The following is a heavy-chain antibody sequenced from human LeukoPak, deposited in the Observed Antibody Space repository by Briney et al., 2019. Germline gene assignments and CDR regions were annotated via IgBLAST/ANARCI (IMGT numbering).Heavy chain of an antibody. CDR2: IYNGGNT. J-gene: IGHJ4*02. CDR3: AAGPWELDF. V-gene: IGHV4-4*09. CDR1: GVSINTYY. D-gene: IGHD1-26*01. Sequence: SETLSLTCTVSGVSINTYYASWIRQAPGKGLEFIGFIYNGGNTNYNPSLKSRATISVDTSNNQFSLRLTSVTAADTAMYYCAAGPWELDFLGQGTLVTGSS.